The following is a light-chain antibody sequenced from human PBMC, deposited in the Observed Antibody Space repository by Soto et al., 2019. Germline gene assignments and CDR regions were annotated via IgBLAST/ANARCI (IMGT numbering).Light chain of an antibody. CDR1: QSISSNF. CDR2: AAT. CDR3: QQYDTSPIT. J-gene: IGKJ5*01. Sequence: EILMTQSPGSLSVSLWDRATLSCRASQSISSNFYGWYQQKPGEAPQLLFSAATRRASGIPDRFSGSGSGTYFTLTINLLEDEDFAVFHCQQYDTSPITFGQGTRLEIK. V-gene: IGKV3-20*01.